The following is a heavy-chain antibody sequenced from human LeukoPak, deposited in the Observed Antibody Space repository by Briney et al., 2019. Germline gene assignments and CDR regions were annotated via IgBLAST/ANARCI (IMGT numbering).Heavy chain of an antibody. CDR2: INPDGSRT. Sequence: PGGSLRLSCAASGFTFSTYWVHWVRQAPGKGLVWVSRINPDGSRTDYADSVKGRFTISRDNAKNSLYLQMNSLRAEDTAVYYCARDNIKSYYYGMDVWGQGTTVTVSS. D-gene: IGHD2/OR15-2a*01. CDR3: ARDNIKSYYYGMDV. J-gene: IGHJ6*02. CDR1: GFTFSTYW. V-gene: IGHV3-74*01.